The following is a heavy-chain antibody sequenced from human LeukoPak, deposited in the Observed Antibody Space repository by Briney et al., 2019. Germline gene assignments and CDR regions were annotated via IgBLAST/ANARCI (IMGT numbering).Heavy chain of an antibody. D-gene: IGHD1-26*01. J-gene: IGHJ5*02. CDR1: GYTFTSYA. V-gene: IGHV7-4-1*02. CDR2: INTNTGNP. Sequence: ASVKVSCKASGYTFTSYAMNWVRQAPGQGLEWMGWINTNTGNPTYAQGFTGRFVFSLDTSVSTAYLQISSLKAEDTAVYYCARDGEWELRHWFDPWGQGTLVTVSS. CDR3: ARDGEWELRHWFDP.